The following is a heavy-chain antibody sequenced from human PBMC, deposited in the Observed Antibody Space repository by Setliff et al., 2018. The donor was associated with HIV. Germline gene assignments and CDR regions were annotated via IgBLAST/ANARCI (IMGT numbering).Heavy chain of an antibody. CDR2: INPNSGGT. Sequence: ASVKVSCKASGYTFTAYYLHWVRQAPGQGLEWMGWINPNSGGTDYAQKFRGRVTMTRDTSISTAYMGLGRLTSDDTAVYYCARAPMIRSTSGGLDYWGQGTLVTVSS. V-gene: IGHV1-2*02. D-gene: IGHD3-22*01. CDR1: GYTFTAYY. J-gene: IGHJ4*02. CDR3: ARAPMIRSTSGGLDY.